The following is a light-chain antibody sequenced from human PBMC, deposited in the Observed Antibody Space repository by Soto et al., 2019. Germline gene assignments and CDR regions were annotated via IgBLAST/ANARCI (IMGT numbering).Light chain of an antibody. Sequence: EIVLTQSPGTLSLSPGERATLSCRASQSVSSTYLAWYQQKPSQAPRLLIYGASSRATGIPDRFSGSGSGTDFTLTISRLQPEDFAVYYCHHYGRSPGTFGQGTKVEIK. CDR1: QSVSSTY. CDR2: GAS. J-gene: IGKJ1*01. CDR3: HHYGRSPGT. V-gene: IGKV3-20*01.